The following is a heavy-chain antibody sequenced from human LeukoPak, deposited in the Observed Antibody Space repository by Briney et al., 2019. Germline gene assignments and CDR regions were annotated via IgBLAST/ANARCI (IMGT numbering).Heavy chain of an antibody. Sequence: GGSLRLSCAASEFTFSSYSMNWVRQAPGKGLEWVSSISSSSSYIYYVDSVKGRFTISRDNAKNSLYLQMNSLRAEDTAVYYCARGQLYYDSSGFDYWGQGTLVTVSS. CDR3: ARGQLYYDSSGFDY. J-gene: IGHJ4*02. V-gene: IGHV3-21*01. CDR1: EFTFSSYS. D-gene: IGHD3-22*01. CDR2: ISSSSSYI.